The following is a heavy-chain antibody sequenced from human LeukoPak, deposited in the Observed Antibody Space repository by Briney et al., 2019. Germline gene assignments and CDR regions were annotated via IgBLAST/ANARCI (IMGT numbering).Heavy chain of an antibody. CDR2: IYHSGST. CDR1: GGSISSGGYY. CDR3: ARSRNSYCSSTSCYTWFDP. V-gene: IGHV4-30-2*01. Sequence: SETLSLTCTVSGGSISSGGYYWSWIRQPLGKGLEWIGYIYHSGSTYYNPSLKSRVTISVDTSKNQFSLKLSSVTAADTAVYYCARSRNSYCSSTSCYTWFDPWGQGTLVTVSS. J-gene: IGHJ5*02. D-gene: IGHD2-2*02.